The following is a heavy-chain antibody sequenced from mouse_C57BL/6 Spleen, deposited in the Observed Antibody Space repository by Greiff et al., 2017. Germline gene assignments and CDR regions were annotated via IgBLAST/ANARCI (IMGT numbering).Heavy chain of an antibody. V-gene: IGHV1-55*01. Sequence: QVHVKQPGAELVKPGASVKMSCKASGYTFTSYWITWVKQRPGQGLEWIGDIYPGSGSTNYNEKFKSKATLTVDTSSSTAYMQLSSLTSEDSAVYYCARNGNYDYYYAMDYWGQGTSVTVSS. J-gene: IGHJ4*01. CDR1: GYTFTSYW. D-gene: IGHD2-1*01. CDR3: ARNGNYDYYYAMDY. CDR2: IYPGSGST.